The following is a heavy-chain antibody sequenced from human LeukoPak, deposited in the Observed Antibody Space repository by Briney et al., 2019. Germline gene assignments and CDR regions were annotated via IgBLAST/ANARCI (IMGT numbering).Heavy chain of an antibody. J-gene: IGHJ4*02. V-gene: IGHV4-34*01. D-gene: IGHD2-2*02. CDR2: INHSGST. CDR1: GGSFSGYY. Sequence: PSETLSLTCAVYGGSFSGYYWSWIRQPPGKGLEWIGEINHSGSTNYNPSLKSRVTISVDTSKNQFSLKLSSVTAADTAVYYCARAGKYRFDYWGQGTLVTVSS. CDR3: ARAGKYRFDY.